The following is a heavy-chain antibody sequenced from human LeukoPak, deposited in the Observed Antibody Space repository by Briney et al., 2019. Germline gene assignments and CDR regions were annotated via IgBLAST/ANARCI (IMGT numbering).Heavy chain of an antibody. Sequence: GGSLRLSCAASGFTFSSYEMNWVRQAPGKGLEWVSYISSSGSTIYYADSVKGRFTISRDNAKNSLYLQMNSLRAEDTAVYYCARFPDFWSGYWVEDYWGQGTLVTVSS. V-gene: IGHV3-48*03. J-gene: IGHJ4*02. D-gene: IGHD3-3*01. CDR1: GFTFSSYE. CDR3: ARFPDFWSGYWVEDY. CDR2: ISSSGSTI.